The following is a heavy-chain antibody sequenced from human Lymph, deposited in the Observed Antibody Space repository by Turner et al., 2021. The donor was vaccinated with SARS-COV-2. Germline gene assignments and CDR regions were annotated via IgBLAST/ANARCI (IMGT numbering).Heavy chain of an antibody. CDR1: GHTFTAHS. CDR3: ARDVEKYNDFWGGYSGGYGLDV. J-gene: IGHJ6*02. Sequence: QVQLVQAGAEAKKHGASVQDSWKASGHTFTAHSMHWVRQAPGRGLGWSGWINPNSSGNNYAQKFHGRDTMTKDTSTRTAYMELSRLCSDDTAVYYCARDVEKYNDFWGGYSGGYGLDVWGQGTTVTVSS. D-gene: IGHD3-3*01. CDR2: INPNSSGN. V-gene: IGHV1-2*02.